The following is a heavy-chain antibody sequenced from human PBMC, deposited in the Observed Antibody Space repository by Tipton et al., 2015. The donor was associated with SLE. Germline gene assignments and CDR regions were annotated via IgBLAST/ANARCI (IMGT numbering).Heavy chain of an antibody. J-gene: IGHJ4*02. CDR3: VRLELPATKADY. Sequence: TLSLTCTVSGFSISSYYLGWFRQPPGKGLEWLGTIYHSGTTYYNPSLKSRLTLSIDTSKNQFSLKLSSVTAADTAVYYCVRLELPATKADYWGPGTLVTVSP. D-gene: IGHD5-24*01. CDR1: GFSISSYY. V-gene: IGHV4-38-2*02. CDR2: IYHSGTT.